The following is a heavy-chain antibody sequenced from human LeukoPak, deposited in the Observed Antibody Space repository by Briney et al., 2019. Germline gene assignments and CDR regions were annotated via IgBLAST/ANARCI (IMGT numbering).Heavy chain of an antibody. J-gene: IGHJ6*02. CDR2: ISYDGSNK. V-gene: IGHV3-30*01. D-gene: IGHD5-12*01. CDR1: GFTFSSYA. CDR3: ARDAWRRAFNYGMDV. Sequence: GGSLRLSCAASGFTFSSYAMHWVRQAPGKGLEWVAVISYDGSNKYYADSVKGRFTISRDNAENSLHLQMNSLRTEDTALYFCARDAWRRAFNYGMDVWGQGTTVAVSS.